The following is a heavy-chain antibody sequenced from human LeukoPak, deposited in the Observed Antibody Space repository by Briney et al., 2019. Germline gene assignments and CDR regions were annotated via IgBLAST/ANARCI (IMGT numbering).Heavy chain of an antibody. D-gene: IGHD5/OR15-5a*01. J-gene: IGHJ3*02. CDR3: ATVYAFDAFDI. Sequence: ASVKVSCKVSGYTLTELSMDWVRQAPGKGLEWMGGFDPEDGETIYAQKFQGRVTMTEDTSTDTAYMELSSLRSEDTAVYYCATVYAFDAFDIWGQGTMVTDSS. CDR1: GYTLTELS. CDR2: FDPEDGET. V-gene: IGHV1-24*01.